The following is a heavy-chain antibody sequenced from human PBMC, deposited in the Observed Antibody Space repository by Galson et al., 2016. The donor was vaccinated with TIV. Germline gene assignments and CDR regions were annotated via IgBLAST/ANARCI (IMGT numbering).Heavy chain of an antibody. V-gene: IGHV3-74*01. J-gene: IGHJ6*02. CDR1: GFTFSDFW. Sequence: SLRLSCAASGFTFSDFWIHWVLQTPGRGPVWVSRINGDGSDMTYADSVKGRFTITRDNGKNTLYLQMHSLRVEDTAVYYCARAGDWLGVYGLDVWGQGTTVTVAS. CDR3: ARAGDWLGVYGLDV. CDR2: INGDGSDM. D-gene: IGHD3/OR15-3a*01.